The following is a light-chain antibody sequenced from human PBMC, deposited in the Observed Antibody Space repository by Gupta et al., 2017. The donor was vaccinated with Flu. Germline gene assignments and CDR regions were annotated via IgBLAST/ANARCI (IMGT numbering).Light chain of an antibody. CDR3: HQVDNYPLT. CDR2: TAS. CDR1: QSISGY. Sequence: DIQLSQSPSFLSTSVGDRVTITCRASQSISGYLAWYQKKPGGAPKLLIYTASTLQSGVPSRFSGSGYGTEFTLTISSLQPEDVATYYCHQVDNYPLTFGGGTKVGIK. J-gene: IGKJ4*01. V-gene: IGKV1-9*01.